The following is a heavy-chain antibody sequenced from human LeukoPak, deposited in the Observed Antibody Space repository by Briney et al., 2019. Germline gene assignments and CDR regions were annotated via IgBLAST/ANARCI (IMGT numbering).Heavy chain of an antibody. J-gene: IGHJ4*02. CDR1: GGSISSGGYY. V-gene: IGHV4-30-2*01. CDR2: IYHSGST. CDR3: ARVSRGRPHDY. D-gene: IGHD5/OR15-5a*01. Sequence: SQTLSLTCTVSGGSISSGGYYWSWIRQPPGKGLEWIGYIYHSGSTYYNPSLKSRVTISVDRSKNQFSLKLSSVTAADTAVYYCARVSRGRPHDYWGQGTLVTVSS.